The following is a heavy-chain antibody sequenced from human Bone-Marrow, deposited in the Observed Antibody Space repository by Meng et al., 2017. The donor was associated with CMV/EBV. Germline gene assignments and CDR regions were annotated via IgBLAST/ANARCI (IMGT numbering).Heavy chain of an antibody. D-gene: IGHD7-27*01. J-gene: IGHJ4*02. V-gene: IGHV4-30-4*08. Sequence: GPLQESGPGPVKPSQTLSLTCTVSGCSISSGDYYWSWIRQPPGKGLEWIGYIYYSGSTYYTPSLKSRVTISVDTSKNQFSLKLSSVTAADTAVYYCASMLTGDPLRDYWGQGTLVTVSS. CDR1: GCSISSGDYY. CDR3: ASMLTGDPLRDY. CDR2: IYYSGST.